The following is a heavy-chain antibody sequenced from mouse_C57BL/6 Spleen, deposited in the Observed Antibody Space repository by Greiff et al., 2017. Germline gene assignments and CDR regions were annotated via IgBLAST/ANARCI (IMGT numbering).Heavy chain of an antibody. CDR2: IYPGDGDT. Sequence: QVQLQQSGPELVKPGASVKISCKASGYAFSSSWMNWVQQRPGKGLEWIGRIYPGDGDTNYNGKFKGKATLTADKSASTAYMQLSSLTSEDSAVYFCASLDSSGYGFAYWGQGTLVTVSA. CDR1: GYAFSSSW. J-gene: IGHJ3*01. D-gene: IGHD3-2*02. CDR3: ASLDSSGYGFAY. V-gene: IGHV1-82*01.